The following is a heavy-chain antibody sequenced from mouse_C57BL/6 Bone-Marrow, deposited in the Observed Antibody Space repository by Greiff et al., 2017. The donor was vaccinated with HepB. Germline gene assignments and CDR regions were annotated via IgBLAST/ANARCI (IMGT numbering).Heavy chain of an antibody. CDR2: IDPETGGT. CDR1: GYTFTDYE. V-gene: IGHV1-15*01. Sequence: VQVVESGAELVRPGASVTLSCKASGYTFTDYEMHWVKQTPVHGLEWIGAIDPETGGTAYNQKFKGKAILTADKSSSTAYMELRSLTSEDSAVYYCTRLITTVVDDYWGQGTTLTVSS. CDR3: TRLITTVVDDY. D-gene: IGHD1-1*01. J-gene: IGHJ2*01.